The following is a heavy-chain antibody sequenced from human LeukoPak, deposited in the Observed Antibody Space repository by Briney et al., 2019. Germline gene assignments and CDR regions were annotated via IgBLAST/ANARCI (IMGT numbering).Heavy chain of an antibody. D-gene: IGHD6-13*01. CDR3: AVIAAAGNGDY. Sequence: PGGSLRLSCAASGFTFSSYGMHWVRQAPGKGLEWVAVIWYDGSNKYYADSVKGRFTISRDNSKNTLYLQMNSLGAEDTAVYYCAVIAAAGNGDYWGQGTLVTVSS. J-gene: IGHJ4*02. CDR2: IWYDGSNK. CDR1: GFTFSSYG. V-gene: IGHV3-33*01.